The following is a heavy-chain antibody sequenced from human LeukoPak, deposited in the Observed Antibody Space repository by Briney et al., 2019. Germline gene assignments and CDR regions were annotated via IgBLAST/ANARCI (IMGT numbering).Heavy chain of an antibody. V-gene: IGHV4-34*01. D-gene: IGHD5-18*01. CDR2: NNHSGST. CDR1: GGSFSGYY. Sequence: SETLSLTCAVYGGSFSGYYWSWIRQPPGKGLEWIGENNHSGSTNYNPSLKSRVTISVDTSKNQFSLKLSSVTAADTAVYYCARGLDTAMVNWFDPWGQGTLVTVSS. J-gene: IGHJ5*02. CDR3: ARGLDTAMVNWFDP.